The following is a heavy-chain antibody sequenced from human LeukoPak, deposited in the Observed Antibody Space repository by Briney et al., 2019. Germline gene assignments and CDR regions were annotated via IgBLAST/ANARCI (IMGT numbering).Heavy chain of an antibody. D-gene: IGHD5-24*01. CDR3: SRGWLQQGFDY. CDR2: SYYSGST. Sequence: SETLSLTCTVSGGSISSSSYYWGWLRQPPGTGLEWIGSSYYSGSTYYNPALKSRITINPDTSKNQFSLQLNSVTPEDTAVYYCSRGWLQQGFDYWGQGTLVTVSS. CDR1: GGSISSSSYY. V-gene: IGHV4-39*01. J-gene: IGHJ4*02.